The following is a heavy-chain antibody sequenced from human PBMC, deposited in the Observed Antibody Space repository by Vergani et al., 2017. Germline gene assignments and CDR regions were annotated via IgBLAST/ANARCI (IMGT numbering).Heavy chain of an antibody. J-gene: IGHJ5*02. Sequence: QVQLVQSGAEVKKPGAPVKVSCKASGYTFTSYGISWVRQAPGQGLEWMGWISAYNGKTNYAQKLQGRVTMTTDTSTSTAYMGLRSLGSGDTPVYYCARCPSTRYCSGGSCCRNWFDGWGEGSLVTVSS. CDR2: ISAYNGKT. CDR3: ARCPSTRYCSGGSCCRNWFDG. CDR1: GYTFTSYG. V-gene: IGHV1-18*01. D-gene: IGHD2-15*01.